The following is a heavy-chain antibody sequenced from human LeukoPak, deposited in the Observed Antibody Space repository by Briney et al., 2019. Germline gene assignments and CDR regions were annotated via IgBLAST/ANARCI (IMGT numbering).Heavy chain of an antibody. V-gene: IGHV4-30-2*01. CDR3: ARGEGEWELQYYYYYMDV. CDR2: IYHSGST. D-gene: IGHD1-26*01. Sequence: SETLSLTCAVSGGSISSGGYSWSWIRQPPGKGLEWIGYIYHSGSTYYNPSLKSRVAISVDRSKNQFSLKLSSVTAADTAVYYCARGEGEWELQYYYYYMDVWGKGTTVTVSS. CDR1: GGSISSGGYS. J-gene: IGHJ6*03.